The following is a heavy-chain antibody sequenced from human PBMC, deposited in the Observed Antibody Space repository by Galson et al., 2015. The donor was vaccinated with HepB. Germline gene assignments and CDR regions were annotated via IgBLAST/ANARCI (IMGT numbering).Heavy chain of an antibody. CDR1: GSTFTSYG. CDR3: ARIQRAVYSGSSHRYFYGMDV. J-gene: IGHJ6*02. CDR2: ISADNGNT. V-gene: IGHV1-18*04. D-gene: IGHD1-26*01. Sequence: SVTVSCKASGSTFTSYGISWVRQAPGQGLEWMGWISADNGNTKYAQKLQGRVTATTDTSTSTAYMDLRSLRSDDTAVYYCARIQRAVYSGSSHRYFYGMDVWGQGTTVTVSS.